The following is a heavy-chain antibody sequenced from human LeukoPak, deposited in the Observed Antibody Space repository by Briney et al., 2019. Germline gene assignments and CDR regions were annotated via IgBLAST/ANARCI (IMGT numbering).Heavy chain of an antibody. D-gene: IGHD6-13*01. Sequence: SETLSLTCAVYGGSFSGYYWSWIRQPPGKGLEWIGEINHSGSTNYNPSLKSRVTISVDTSKNQFSLKLSSVTAADTAVYYCARLAWARGIQYSSSGGGYWGQGTLVTVSS. J-gene: IGHJ4*02. CDR1: GGSFSGYY. CDR2: INHSGST. V-gene: IGHV4-34*01. CDR3: ARLAWARGIQYSSSGGGY.